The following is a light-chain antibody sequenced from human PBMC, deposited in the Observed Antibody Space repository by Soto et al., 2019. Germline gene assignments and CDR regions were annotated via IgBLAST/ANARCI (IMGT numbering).Light chain of an antibody. CDR2: GAS. CDR3: QQHGSSPPWT. Sequence: EIVMTQSPVTLSVSPGERATLSCRASQSVSRNLAWYQQKPGQAPRLLIHGASSRATGIPDRFSGSGSGTDFTLTISRLEPEDFAVYYCQQHGSSPPWTFGQGTKVDIK. J-gene: IGKJ1*01. V-gene: IGKV3-20*01. CDR1: QSVSRN.